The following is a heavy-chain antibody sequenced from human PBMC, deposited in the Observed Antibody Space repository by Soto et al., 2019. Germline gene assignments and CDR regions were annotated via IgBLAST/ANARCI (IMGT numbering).Heavy chain of an antibody. CDR2: IYSGGST. J-gene: IGHJ4*02. Sequence: GGSLRLSCAASGFTVSSNYMSWVRQAPGKGLEWVSVIYSGGSTYYVDSVKGRFTISRDNSKNTLYLQMNSLRAEDTAVYYCARDGDTAMAFDYWGQGTLVTVSS. CDR1: GFTVSSNY. D-gene: IGHD5-18*01. CDR3: ARDGDTAMAFDY. V-gene: IGHV3-66*01.